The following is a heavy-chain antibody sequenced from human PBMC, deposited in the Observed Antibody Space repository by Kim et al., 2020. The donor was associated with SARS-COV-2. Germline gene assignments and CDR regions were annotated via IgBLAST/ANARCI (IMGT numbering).Heavy chain of an antibody. J-gene: IGHJ4*02. CDR1: GGSISGYF. D-gene: IGHD6-6*01. CDR3: ARGPSQGNPLDY. V-gene: IGHV4-4*07. CDR2: VYSSGTA. Sequence: GTVAVTGGVGGGSISGYFWSWIRQPAGKTLEWIGRVYSSGTAIYNPSLKSRLTLSVDTSRNQFSLSLTSVTAADTAVYYCARGPSQGNPLDYWGQGTLVTVSS.